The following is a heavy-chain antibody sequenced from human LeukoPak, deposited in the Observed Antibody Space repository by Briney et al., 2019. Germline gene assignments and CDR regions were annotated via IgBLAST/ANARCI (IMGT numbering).Heavy chain of an antibody. CDR1: GFTFSSYS. D-gene: IGHD6-19*01. V-gene: IGHV3-21*01. CDR2: ISSSSSYI. CDR3: ARDFQWLVYGDAFDI. J-gene: IGHJ3*02. Sequence: PGGSLRLSCAASGFTFSSYSMNWVRQAPGKGLEWVSSISSSSSYIYYADSVKGRFTISRDNAKNSLYLQMNSLRAEDTAVYYCARDFQWLVYGDAFDIWGQGTMVTVSS.